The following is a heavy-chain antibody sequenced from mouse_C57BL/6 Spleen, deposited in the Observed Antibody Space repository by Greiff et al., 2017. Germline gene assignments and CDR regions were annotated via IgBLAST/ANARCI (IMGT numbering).Heavy chain of an antibody. Sequence: QVQLQQSGPELVKPGASVKLSCKASGYAFTSSWMNWVKQRPGKGLEWIGGIYPADGDTNYNEKFKGKATLTADKSSSTAYMQLISLTSEDVAVYDGGRWGWEWEVGDWGKGTTVTVS. V-gene: IGHV1-82*01. CDR3: GRWGWEWEVGD. CDR1: GYAFTSSW. D-gene: IGHD1-1*02. CDR2: IYPADGDT. J-gene: IGHJ2*01.